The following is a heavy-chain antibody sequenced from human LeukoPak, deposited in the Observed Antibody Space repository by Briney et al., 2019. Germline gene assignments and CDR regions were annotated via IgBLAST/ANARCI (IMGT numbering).Heavy chain of an antibody. Sequence: PSETLSLTCTVSGGSIGTYYWSWIRQPPGKGLEWIGYIDYSGSTNYNPSLKSRVTISVDTSKNQFSLNLTSVTAADTAVYYCARDRDTSGYYSGFDYWGQGTLVTVSS. CDR2: IDYSGST. J-gene: IGHJ4*02. CDR1: GGSIGTYY. CDR3: ARDRDTSGYYSGFDY. V-gene: IGHV4-59*01. D-gene: IGHD3-22*01.